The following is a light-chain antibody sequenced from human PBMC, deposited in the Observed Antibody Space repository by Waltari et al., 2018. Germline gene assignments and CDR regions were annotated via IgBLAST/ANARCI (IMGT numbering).Light chain of an antibody. Sequence: THSPAPLSRSPGGGPPLSCRARESIARNLAWYQQKAGQPPRLLIYDASTRAMGVPVRFTGSGSGTEFTLTISSLQSEDFAVYHCHQYNNWPLYTFGQGTRLEIK. CDR2: DAS. CDR3: HQYNNWPLYT. V-gene: IGKV3-15*01. CDR1: ESIARN. J-gene: IGKJ2*01.